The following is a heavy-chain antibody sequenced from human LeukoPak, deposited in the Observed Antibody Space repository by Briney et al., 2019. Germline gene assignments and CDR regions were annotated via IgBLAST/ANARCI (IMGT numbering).Heavy chain of an antibody. CDR1: GGSFRDYY. CDR3: ARVVWGADY. D-gene: IGHD3-16*01. J-gene: IGHJ4*02. V-gene: IGHV4-34*01. CDR2: IDHSGST. Sequence: ASETLSLTCAVYGGSFRDYYWTWIRQPPGKGLEWIGEIDHSGSTNYDPSLKSRVTISLDTSKNHFSLKLTSVTAADTAVYYCARVVWGADYWGQGTLVTVSS.